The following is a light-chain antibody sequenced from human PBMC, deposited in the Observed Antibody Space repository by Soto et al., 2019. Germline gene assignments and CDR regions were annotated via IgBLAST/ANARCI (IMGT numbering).Light chain of an antibody. Sequence: EILMTQSPATLSVSPGERVTISCRASQSVSNNLAWYQQKSGQAPRLLIYGASTRDTGLPDRFSGSGSGTDFTLTISGLEPEDFAVYYCQHYVSPPITFGQGTRLEIK. CDR3: QHYVSPPIT. V-gene: IGKV3-15*01. CDR1: QSVSNN. CDR2: GAS. J-gene: IGKJ5*01.